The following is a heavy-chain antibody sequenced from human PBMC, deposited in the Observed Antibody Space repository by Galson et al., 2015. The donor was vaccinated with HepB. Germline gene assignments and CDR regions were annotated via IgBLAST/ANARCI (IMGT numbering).Heavy chain of an antibody. CDR3: ARLEAAPGWFDP. V-gene: IGHV5-51*01. Sequence: KVSCKASGGTFSSYAISWVRQMPGKGLEWMGIIYPGDSDTRYSPSFQGQVTISADKSISTAYLQWSSLKASDTAMYYCARLEAAPGWFDPWGQGTLVTVSS. J-gene: IGHJ5*02. CDR2: IYPGDSDT. CDR1: GGTFSSYA. D-gene: IGHD3-10*01.